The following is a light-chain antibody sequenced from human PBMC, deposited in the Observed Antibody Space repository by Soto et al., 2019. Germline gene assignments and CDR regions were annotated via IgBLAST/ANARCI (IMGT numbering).Light chain of an antibody. CDR2: VVS. Sequence: QSALTQPRSVSGSPGQSVTISCTGTSSDVGGYNYVSWYQQHPGKAPKLMIYVVSKRPSGVPDRFSGSKSGNTASLTISGLQAEDEADYYCCSYAGNYTFVFGGGTKVTVL. V-gene: IGLV2-11*01. CDR1: SSDVGGYNY. CDR3: CSYAGNYTFV. J-gene: IGLJ2*01.